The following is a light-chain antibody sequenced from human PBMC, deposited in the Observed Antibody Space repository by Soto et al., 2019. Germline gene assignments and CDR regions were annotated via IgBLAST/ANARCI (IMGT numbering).Light chain of an antibody. Sequence: QSALTQPASVSGSPGQSITISCTGTSSDVGDYDYVSWYQQYAGKAPKMMIYEVSNRPSGVSNRFSGSKSGNTASLTISGLQAEDEADYNCSSYRSSNTLLFGGGTKLTV. J-gene: IGLJ2*01. CDR1: SSDVGDYDY. V-gene: IGLV2-14*01. CDR3: SSYRSSNTLL. CDR2: EVS.